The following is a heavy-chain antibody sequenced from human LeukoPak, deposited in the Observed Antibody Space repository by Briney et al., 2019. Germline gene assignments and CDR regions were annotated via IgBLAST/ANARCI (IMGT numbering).Heavy chain of an antibody. J-gene: IGHJ6*02. V-gene: IGHV4-59*01. D-gene: IGHD3-10*01. CDR2: IYYSGST. CDR3: ARSRFGESSVDV. CDR1: GGSISSYY. Sequence: PSETLSLTCTVSGGSISSYYWSWIRQPPGKGLEWIGYIYYSGSTNYNPSLKSRVTISVDTSKNQFSLKLSSVTAADTAVYYCARSRFGESSVDVWGQGTTVTVSS.